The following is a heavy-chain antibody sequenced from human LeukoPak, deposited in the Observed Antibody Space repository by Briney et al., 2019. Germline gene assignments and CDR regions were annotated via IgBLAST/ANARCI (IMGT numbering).Heavy chain of an antibody. CDR1: GGSISSSNYY. D-gene: IGHD2/OR15-2a*01. V-gene: IGHV4-39*01. CDR3: ARPTSKLGSFDY. Sequence: SETLSLTCTVSGGSISSSNYYWGWIRQPPGKGLEWIGTIYYSGSTYYNPSLKSRITISVDTSKNQFSLKMRSVTAADTAVYYCARPTSKLGSFDYWGQGTLVIVSS. J-gene: IGHJ4*02. CDR2: IYYSGST.